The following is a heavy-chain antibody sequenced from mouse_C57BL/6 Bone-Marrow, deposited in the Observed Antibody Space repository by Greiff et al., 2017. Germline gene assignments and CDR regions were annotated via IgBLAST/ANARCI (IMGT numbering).Heavy chain of an antibody. V-gene: IGHV1-69*01. Sequence: VQLQQPGAELVMPGASVKLSCKASGYTFNSYWMHWVQQRPGKGLEWIGELDPSDSYTNYNQKFKGKSTLTVDQSSSTAYMQLSSLTSEDSAFYYCAKGDYGGSWFAYWCQGTLVTVAA. CDR2: LDPSDSYT. J-gene: IGHJ3*01. CDR3: AKGDYGGSWFAY. D-gene: IGHD2-4*01. CDR1: GYTFNSYW.